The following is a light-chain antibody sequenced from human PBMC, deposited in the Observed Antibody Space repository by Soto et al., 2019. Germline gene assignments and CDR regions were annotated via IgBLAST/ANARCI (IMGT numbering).Light chain of an antibody. Sequence: QSVLTQPPSVSGAPGQRVTISCTGSSSNIGAGYDVHWYQQFPGTAPKLLIYVNTNRPSGVPDRFSGSKSGTSASLAITGLQAEDEADYYCQTYDSSLSVVVFGEGTKLTVL. V-gene: IGLV1-40*01. CDR2: VNT. CDR1: SSNIGAGYD. J-gene: IGLJ2*01. CDR3: QTYDSSLSVVV.